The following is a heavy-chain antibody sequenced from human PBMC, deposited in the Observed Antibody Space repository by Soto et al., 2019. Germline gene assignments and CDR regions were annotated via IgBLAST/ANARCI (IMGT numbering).Heavy chain of an antibody. J-gene: IGHJ6*02. CDR1: GGHFDRFA. CDR3: ARDEDDYGDFGSMDV. D-gene: IGHD4-17*01. Sequence: QVQLVQSGAEVKKPGSSVKLSCRASGGHFDRFALSWLRQAHGQGLEWMGGIIPFLSATSYAQKFQGRVTITADESARTLYLELRSLTSDDTAVYYCARDEDDYGDFGSMDVWGQGTSVTVSS. CDR2: IIPFLSAT. V-gene: IGHV1-69*01.